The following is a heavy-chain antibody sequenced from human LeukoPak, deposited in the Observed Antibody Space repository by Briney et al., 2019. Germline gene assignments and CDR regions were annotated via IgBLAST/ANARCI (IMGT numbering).Heavy chain of an antibody. J-gene: IGHJ4*02. D-gene: IGHD1-26*01. V-gene: IGHV4-4*07. CDR1: GGSISGYY. CDR3: ARDSNYSGIDY. CDR2: IYTIGST. Sequence: SETLSLTCTVSGGSISGYYWSRLRQPAGKGGEWIGRIYTIGSTNYNPSLKSRVTMSVDTSKNQFSLKLSSVTAADTAVYYCARDSNYSGIDYWGQGTLVTVSS.